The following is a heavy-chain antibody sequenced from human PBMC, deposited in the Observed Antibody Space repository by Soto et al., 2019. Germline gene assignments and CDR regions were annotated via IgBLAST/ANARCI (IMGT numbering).Heavy chain of an antibody. J-gene: IGHJ4*02. V-gene: IGHV4-28*01. CDR1: GYSISSSNW. CDR2: IYYSGTT. Sequence: PSETLSLTCAVSGYSISSSNWWGWIRQPPGKGLEWIGYIYYSGTTYYNPSLKSRVTMSVDTSKNQFSLKLTSVTAVDTAVYYCARREIQGLIAYWGQGTLVTVS. D-gene: IGHD1-26*01. CDR3: ARREIQGLIAY.